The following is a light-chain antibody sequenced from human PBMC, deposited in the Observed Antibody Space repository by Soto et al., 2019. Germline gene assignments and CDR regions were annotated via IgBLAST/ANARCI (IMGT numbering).Light chain of an antibody. CDR1: QSIDTH. CDR3: QQTYSPPAT. J-gene: IGKJ1*01. Sequence: DIRMTKSPSSLSASVGDRVTIACRASQSIDTHLNWYQQHPGKAPNALIYEASNLQSGVPSRFSGSGSGTDFTLTISGLQSDDSATYYCQQTYSPPATFGQGTKVEIK. V-gene: IGKV1-39*01. CDR2: EAS.